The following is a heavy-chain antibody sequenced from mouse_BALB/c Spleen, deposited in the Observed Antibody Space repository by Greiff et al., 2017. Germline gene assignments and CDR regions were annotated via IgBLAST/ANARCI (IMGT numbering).Heavy chain of an antibody. D-gene: IGHD2-4*01. CDR1: GYAFSSYW. V-gene: IGHV1-80*01. CDR2: IYPGDGDT. J-gene: IGHJ4*01. Sequence: QVQLQQSGAELVRPGSSVKISCKASGYAFSSYWMNWVKQRPGQGLEWIGQIYPGDGDTNYNGKFKGKATLTADKSSSTAYMQLSSLTSEDSAVYFCARGNDYDDEAMDYWGQGTSVTVSS. CDR3: ARGNDYDDEAMDY.